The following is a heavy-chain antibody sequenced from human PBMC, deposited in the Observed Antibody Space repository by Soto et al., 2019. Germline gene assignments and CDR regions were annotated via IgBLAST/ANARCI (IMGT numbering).Heavy chain of an antibody. CDR1: GFTFSSYA. Sequence: LRLSCAASGFTFSSYAMHWVRQAPGKGLEWVAVISYDGSNKYYADSVKGRFTISRDNSKNTLYLQMNSLRAEDTAVYYCARGGRSSIAFDIWGQGTMVTVSS. V-gene: IGHV3-30-3*01. J-gene: IGHJ3*02. CDR2: ISYDGSNK. D-gene: IGHD6-6*01. CDR3: ARGGRSSIAFDI.